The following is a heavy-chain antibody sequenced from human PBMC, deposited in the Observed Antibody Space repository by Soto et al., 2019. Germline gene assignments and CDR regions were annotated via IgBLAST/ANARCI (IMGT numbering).Heavy chain of an antibody. CDR1: GFTFSDHY. V-gene: IGHV3-72*01. CDR2: IRNRPNSYTT. CDR3: VRDSGRGFYFDY. J-gene: IGHJ4*02. D-gene: IGHD3-10*01. Sequence: EVHLVESGGGLVQPGGSLRLSCAASGFTFSDHYMDWVRQAPGKGLEWVGRIRNRPNSYTTQYAASVKGRFAVLRDDSENLVYLQMSDLKTEDTAVYYCVRDSGRGFYFDYWGQGAQVTVSS.